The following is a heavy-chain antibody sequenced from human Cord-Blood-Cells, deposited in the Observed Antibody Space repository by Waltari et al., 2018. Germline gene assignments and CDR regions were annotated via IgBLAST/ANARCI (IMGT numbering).Heavy chain of an antibody. CDR3: ARDSGLSPYSSSSYPFDY. D-gene: IGHD6-6*01. V-gene: IGHV1-69*12. CDR2: VSPSFGTA. J-gene: IGHJ4*02. CDR1: GGTFSSYA. Sequence: QVQLVQSGAEVKKPGSSVKVSCKASGGTFSSYAISWVRQAPGQGLEWMGGVSPSFGTANYAQKFQGRVTITADESTSTAYMELSSLRSEDTAVYYCARDSGLSPYSSSSYPFDYWGQGTLVTVSS.